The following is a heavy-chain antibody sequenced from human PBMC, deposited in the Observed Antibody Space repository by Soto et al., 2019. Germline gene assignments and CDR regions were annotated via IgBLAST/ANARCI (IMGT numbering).Heavy chain of an antibody. D-gene: IGHD2-15*01. V-gene: IGHV1-2*04. CDR1: GYTFTGYY. Sequence: ASVKASCKASGYTFTGYYMHWVRQAPGQGLEWMGWINPNSGGTNYAQKFQGWVTMTRETSISTAYMELSRLRSDDTAVYYCARGGYCSGGSCFRGYYYYGMDVWGQGTTVTVSS. J-gene: IGHJ6*02. CDR3: ARGGYCSGGSCFRGYYYYGMDV. CDR2: INPNSGGT.